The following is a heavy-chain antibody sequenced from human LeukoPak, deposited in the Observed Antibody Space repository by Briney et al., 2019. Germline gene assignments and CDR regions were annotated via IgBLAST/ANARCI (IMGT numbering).Heavy chain of an antibody. V-gene: IGHV4-30-4*01. CDR2: IYYSGTT. J-gene: IGHJ4*02. CDR3: ARETMAGHLDY. Sequence: PSQTLSLTCTVSGDSTSSGDYFWSWIRQPPGGGLEWVGYIYYSGTTYYNPSLKSRVTISVDTSKNQFSLNLTSVTAQDTAVYYCARETMAGHLDYWGQGNLVTVSS. D-gene: IGHD6-19*01. CDR1: GDSTSSGDYF.